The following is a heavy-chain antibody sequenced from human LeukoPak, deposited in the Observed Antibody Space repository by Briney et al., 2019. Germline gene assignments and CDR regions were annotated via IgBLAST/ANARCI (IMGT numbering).Heavy chain of an antibody. J-gene: IGHJ4*01. CDR1: GGSFSDYY. V-gene: IGHV4-34*01. CDR2: INHSGST. D-gene: IGHD3-22*01. CDR3: ARVQDFETRGYYLGY. Sequence: PSETLSLTCAVYGGSFSDYYWNWIRQPPGNGLEWIGEINHSGSTNYNPSLKSRVTMSVDTFKNQSSLTLSSVTAADTAVYYRARVQDFETRGYYLGYWGHGTLVTVSS.